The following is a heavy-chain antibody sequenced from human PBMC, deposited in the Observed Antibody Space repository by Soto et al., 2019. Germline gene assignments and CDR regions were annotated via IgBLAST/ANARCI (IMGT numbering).Heavy chain of an antibody. Sequence: QVQLVQSGAEVKKPGASVKVSCKASGYTFTSYGISWVRQAPGQGLEWMGWISAYNGNTNYAQKLQGRVTMTTGTARRTGYMELRSLRSDDPAVYYCARGGSSTGGNYWGQGTLVTVSS. CDR1: GYTFTSYG. CDR3: ARGGSSTGGNY. V-gene: IGHV1-18*01. D-gene: IGHD6-6*01. J-gene: IGHJ4*02. CDR2: ISAYNGNT.